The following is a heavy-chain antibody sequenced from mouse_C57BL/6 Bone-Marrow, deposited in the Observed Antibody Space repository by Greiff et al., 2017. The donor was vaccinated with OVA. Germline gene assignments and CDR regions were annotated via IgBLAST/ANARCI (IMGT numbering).Heavy chain of an antibody. V-gene: IGHV1-9*01. CDR1: GYKFTGYW. Sequence: QVQLKESGAELMKPGASVKLSCKATGYKFTGYWIEWVKQRPGHGLEWIGEILPGSGSTNYNEKFKGKATFTADTTSNTANMQLSSLTTEDSAIYYCARRGAYGYDLDYWGQGTTLTVSS. D-gene: IGHD2-2*01. CDR2: ILPGSGST. J-gene: IGHJ2*01. CDR3: ARRGAYGYDLDY.